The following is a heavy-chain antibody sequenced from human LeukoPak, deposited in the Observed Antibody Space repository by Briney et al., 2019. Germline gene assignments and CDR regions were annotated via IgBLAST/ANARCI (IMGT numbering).Heavy chain of an antibody. V-gene: IGHV3-21*01. D-gene: IGHD4-17*01. Sequence: TGGSLRLSCAASGFTSSSYSMNWIRQAPGKGLEWVSSISSSTSYIYYADSVKGRFTISKDNAKNSLYLQMNSLRAEDTAVYYCARAGGSTVSHSDYWGQGTLVTVSS. CDR3: ARAGGSTVSHSDY. J-gene: IGHJ4*02. CDR1: GFTSSSYS. CDR2: ISSSTSYI.